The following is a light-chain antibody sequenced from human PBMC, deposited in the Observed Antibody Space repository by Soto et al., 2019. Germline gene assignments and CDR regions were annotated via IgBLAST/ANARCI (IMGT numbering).Light chain of an antibody. V-gene: IGKV1-27*01. CDR3: QKYNSPPLT. CDR1: QGIGVY. CDR2: AAS. Sequence: DIQITQSPSSLSASLGDRVTITCRASQGIGVYLAWFQQRPGRVPSLLIYAASTLQSGVPSRFSGSGSGTDFTLTISSLQPEDVATYYCQKYNSPPLTFGGGTKVDIK. J-gene: IGKJ4*01.